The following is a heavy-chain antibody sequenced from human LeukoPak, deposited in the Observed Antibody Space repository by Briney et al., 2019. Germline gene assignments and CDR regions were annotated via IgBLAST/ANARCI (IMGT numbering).Heavy chain of an antibody. J-gene: IGHJ1*01. D-gene: IGHD3-3*01. Sequence: SETLSLTCTVSGGSISSYYWSWIRQPPGKGLECIGRIYTSGSTNYNPSLKSRVTISVDRSKNQFSLKLSSVTAADTAVYYCAASLRFLEWLLYVEYFQHWGQGTLVTVSS. CDR3: AASLRFLEWLLYVEYFQH. CDR1: GGSISSYY. V-gene: IGHV4-4*07. CDR2: IYTSGST.